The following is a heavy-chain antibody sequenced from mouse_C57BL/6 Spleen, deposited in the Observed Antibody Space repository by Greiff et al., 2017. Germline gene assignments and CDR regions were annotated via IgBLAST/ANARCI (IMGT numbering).Heavy chain of an antibody. D-gene: IGHD2-4*01. CDR1: GFTFSDAW. V-gene: IGHV6-6*01. CDR2: IRNKANNHAT. J-gene: IGHJ4*01. Sequence: EVQRVESGGGLVQPGGSMKLSCAASGFTFSDAWMDWVRQSPEKGLEWVAEIRNKANNHATYYAESVKGRFTISRDDSKSSVYLQMNSLRAEDTGIYYCTRYDYDEDYAMDYWGQGTSVTVSS. CDR3: TRYDYDEDYAMDY.